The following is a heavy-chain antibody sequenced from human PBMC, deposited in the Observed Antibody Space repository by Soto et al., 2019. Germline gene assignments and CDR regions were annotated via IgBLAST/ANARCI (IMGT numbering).Heavy chain of an antibody. D-gene: IGHD1-26*01. CDR2: IKQDGSEK. CDR3: ARERPSYYYYYYYMDV. CDR1: GFTFSSYW. J-gene: IGHJ6*03. Sequence: GGSLRLSCAASGFTFSSYWMSWVRQAPGKGLEWVANIKQDGSEKYYVDSVKGRFTISRDNAKNSLYLQMNSLRAEDTAVYYCARERPSYYYYYYYMDVWGKGTTVTVSS. V-gene: IGHV3-7*03.